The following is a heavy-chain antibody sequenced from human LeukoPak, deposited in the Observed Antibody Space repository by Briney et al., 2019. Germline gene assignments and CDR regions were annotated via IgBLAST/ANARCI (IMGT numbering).Heavy chain of an antibody. CDR1: GFTFSSYS. D-gene: IGHD3-10*01. J-gene: IGHJ6*02. CDR2: ISSSSSTI. CDR3: AKDLYYGSGSYYHYYYGMDV. V-gene: IGHV3-48*01. Sequence: GGSLRLSCAAYGFTFSSYSMNWVRQAPGKGLEWVSYISSSSSTIYYADSVKGRFTISRDNAKNSLYLQMNSLRAEDTAVYYCAKDLYYGSGSYYHYYYGMDVWGQGTTVTVSS.